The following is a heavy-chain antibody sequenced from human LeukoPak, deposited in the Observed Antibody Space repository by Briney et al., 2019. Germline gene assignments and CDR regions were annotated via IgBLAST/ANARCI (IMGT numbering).Heavy chain of an antibody. CDR1: GFTFSSYA. Sequence: GGSLRLSCAASGFTFSSYAMTWVRQAPGKGLEWVSAISGSGGATYYADSVKGRFTMSRDNSKNTLYLQMNSLRAEDTAVYYCARDPDKDYYDSSGYPLGMDVWGQGTTVTVSS. J-gene: IGHJ6*02. V-gene: IGHV3-23*01. CDR2: ISGSGGAT. CDR3: ARDPDKDYYDSSGYPLGMDV. D-gene: IGHD3-22*01.